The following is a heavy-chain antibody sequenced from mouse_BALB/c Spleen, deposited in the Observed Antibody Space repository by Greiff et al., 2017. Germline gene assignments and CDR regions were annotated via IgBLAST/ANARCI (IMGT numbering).Heavy chain of an antibody. Sequence: EVQLVESGGDLVKPGGSLKLSCAASGFTFSSYGMSWVRQTPDKRLEWVATISSGGSYTYYPDSVKGRFTISRDNAKNTLYLQMSSLKSEDTAMYYCARQWGYGSSPWYFDVWGAGTTVTVSS. V-gene: IGHV5-6*01. J-gene: IGHJ1*01. D-gene: IGHD1-1*01. CDR3: ARQWGYGSSPWYFDV. CDR2: ISSGGSYT. CDR1: GFTFSSYG.